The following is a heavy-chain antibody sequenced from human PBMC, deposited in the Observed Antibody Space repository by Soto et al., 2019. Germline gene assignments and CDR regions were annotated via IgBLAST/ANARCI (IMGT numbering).Heavy chain of an antibody. V-gene: IGHV1-69*01. J-gene: IGHJ6*02. CDR2: IIPIFGTA. D-gene: IGHD6-13*01. Sequence: SVKVSCKASGGTFSSYAISWVRQAPGQGLEWMGGIIPIFGTANYAQKFQGRVTITADESTSTAYMELSSLRSEDTAVYYCARDAAAASYYYGMDVWGQGTTVTVSS. CDR3: ARDAAAASYYYGMDV. CDR1: GGTFSSYA.